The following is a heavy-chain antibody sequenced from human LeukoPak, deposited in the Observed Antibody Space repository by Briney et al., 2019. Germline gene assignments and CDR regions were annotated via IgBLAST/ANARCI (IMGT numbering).Heavy chain of an antibody. CDR2: IYHSGST. CDR1: GYSISSAYY. V-gene: IGHV4-38-2*02. Sequence: SETLSLTCAVSGYSISSAYYWGWIRQPPGKGLEWIGNIYHSGSTHYNPSLQSRVTISLDTSKNQFSLNLTSVTAADTAVYYCARDWIDHSFDYWGQGTLVTVSS. J-gene: IGHJ4*02. CDR3: ARDWIDHSFDY. D-gene: IGHD2-2*03.